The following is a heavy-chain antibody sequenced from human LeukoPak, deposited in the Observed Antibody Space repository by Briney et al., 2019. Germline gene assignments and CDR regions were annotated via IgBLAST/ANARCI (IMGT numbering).Heavy chain of an antibody. CDR1: GFTFSSYA. CDR2: ISSTGGST. J-gene: IGHJ4*02. CDR3: ARGTYYYDSSGYLNN. V-gene: IGHV3-64*01. Sequence: PGGSLRLSCAASGFTFSSYAMHWVRQAPGKGREYVSAISSTGGSTYYANSVKGRFTISRDNSKNTLYLQMGSLRPEDMAVYYCARGTYYYDSSGYLNNWGQGTLVTVSS. D-gene: IGHD3-22*01.